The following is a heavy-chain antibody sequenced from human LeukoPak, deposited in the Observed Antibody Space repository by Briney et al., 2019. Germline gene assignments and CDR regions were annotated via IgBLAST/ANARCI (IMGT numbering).Heavy chain of an antibody. V-gene: IGHV3-21*01. J-gene: IGHJ6*04. D-gene: IGHD3-10*01. Sequence: PGGSLRLSCAASGFTFSSYSMNWVRQAPGKGLEWDSSISSSSSYIYYADSVKGRFTISRDNAKNSLYLQMNSLRAEDTAVYYCARFRITMVRGVKDVWGKGTTVTVSS. CDR3: ARFRITMVRGVKDV. CDR1: GFTFSSYS. CDR2: ISSSSSYI.